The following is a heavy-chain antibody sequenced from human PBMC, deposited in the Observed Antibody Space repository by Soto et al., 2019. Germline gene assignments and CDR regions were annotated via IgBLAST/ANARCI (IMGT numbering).Heavy chain of an antibody. J-gene: IGHJ4*02. CDR3: ARGSSRWDY. V-gene: IGHV4-4*07. D-gene: IGHD6-13*01. CDR2: IYSGGRN. CDR1: GGSISSFY. Sequence: PSETLPLTCTVSGGSISSFYWSCIRQPAGKGLGWIGRIYSGGRNNYNPSLKSRVTRWVDTSKNQFCLRLSSVTAAGTAMYYCARGSSRWDYWGQETMVTVSS.